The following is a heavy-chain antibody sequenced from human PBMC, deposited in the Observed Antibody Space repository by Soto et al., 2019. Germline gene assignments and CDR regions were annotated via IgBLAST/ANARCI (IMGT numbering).Heavy chain of an antibody. CDR2: IYPGDSDA. V-gene: IGHV5-51*01. J-gene: IGHJ4*02. Sequence: HGESLKISCKSSEYSFTDYWIGWVRQMPGKGLEWMGIIYPGDSDARYSPSFQGQVTISVDTSINTAFLRWNSLTASDTAMYYCARQADYNILTGYFYYFDYWGQGSLVTVSS. D-gene: IGHD3-9*01. CDR1: EYSFTDYW. CDR3: ARQADYNILTGYFYYFDY.